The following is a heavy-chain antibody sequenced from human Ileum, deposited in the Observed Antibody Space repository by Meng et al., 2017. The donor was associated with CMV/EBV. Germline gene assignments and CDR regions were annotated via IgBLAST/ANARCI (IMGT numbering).Heavy chain of an antibody. Sequence: SVRLSCAASGFTFTDYWMSWVRQAPGKGLEWVSYISSSNNIYYADSVKGRFTVSRDNAKNSLYLQMNSLSVDDTAVYYCSRLGQFDYWGRGTLVTVSS. J-gene: IGHJ4*02. CDR1: GFTFTDYW. CDR3: SRLGQFDY. CDR2: ISSSNNI. V-gene: IGHV3-69-1*01. D-gene: IGHD7-27*01.